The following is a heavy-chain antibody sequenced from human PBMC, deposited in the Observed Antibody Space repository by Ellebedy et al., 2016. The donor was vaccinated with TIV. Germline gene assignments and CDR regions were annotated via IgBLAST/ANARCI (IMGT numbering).Heavy chain of an antibody. V-gene: IGHV2-5*01. D-gene: IGHD2-15*01. Sequence: SGPTLVKPTPTLTLTCNFSGFSLSTTGVGVGWIRQPPGEALEWLAFIFWNTDKHYSPSLKNLLTIIKDTSKNQVVLTMTNMDPVDTATYYCARLRYVVVAAPPYYYGMDVWGQGTTVTVSS. CDR1: GFSLSTTGVG. J-gene: IGHJ6*02. CDR2: IFWNTDK. CDR3: ARLRYVVVAAPPYYYGMDV.